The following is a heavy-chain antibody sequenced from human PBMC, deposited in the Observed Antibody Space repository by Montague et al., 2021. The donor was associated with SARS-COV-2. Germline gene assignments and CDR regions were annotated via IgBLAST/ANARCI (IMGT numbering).Heavy chain of an antibody. CDR3: ARYSYSGTYFGLNDAFDI. J-gene: IGHJ3*02. V-gene: IGHV6-1*01. CDR2: TCYRSEWYF. Sequence: GDSVSSNNAAWNWIRQSPSRGLEWLGRTCYRSEWYFDYAISLRGRITINPDTSKNQFSLQLDSVTLDDTAVYYCARYSYSGTYFGLNDAFDIWGQGTLVTVSS. CDR1: GDSVSSNNAA. D-gene: IGHD1-26*01.